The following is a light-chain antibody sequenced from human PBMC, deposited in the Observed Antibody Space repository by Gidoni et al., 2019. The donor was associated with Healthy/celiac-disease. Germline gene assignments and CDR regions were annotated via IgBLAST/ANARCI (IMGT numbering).Light chain of an antibody. J-gene: IGLJ2*01. V-gene: IGLV3-19*01. CDR3: NSRDSSGNHVV. CDR1: SPRSYY. Sequence: SSELTQDPAVSVALGQPVRITCQGDSPRSYYASWYQQKPGQAPVLVIYGKNNLPSGIPDRFSGSSSGNTASLTITGAQAEDEADYYCNSRDSSGNHVVFGGGTKLTVL. CDR2: GKN.